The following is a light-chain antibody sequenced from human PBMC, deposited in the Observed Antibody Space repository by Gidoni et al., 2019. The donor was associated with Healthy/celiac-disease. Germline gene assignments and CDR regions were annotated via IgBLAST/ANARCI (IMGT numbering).Light chain of an antibody. CDR2: GAS. CDR3: QQYGSSPPT. J-gene: IGKJ3*01. Sequence: ELLLTQSPGTLSLSPGERATLSCRASQSVSSSYLAWYQQKPGQAPRLLIYGASSRATGIPDRFSGSGSGTDFTLTISRLEPEDFAVYYCQQYGSSPPTFGPGTKVDIK. V-gene: IGKV3-20*01. CDR1: QSVSSSY.